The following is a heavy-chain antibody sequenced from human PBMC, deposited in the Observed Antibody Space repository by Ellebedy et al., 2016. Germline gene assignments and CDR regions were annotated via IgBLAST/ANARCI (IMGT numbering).Heavy chain of an antibody. D-gene: IGHD1-7*01. CDR3: ARGGLELEY. CDR1: GFTFSSYS. J-gene: IGHJ4*02. V-gene: IGHV3-48*02. CDR2: ISSSGSTI. Sequence: GESLKISXAASGFTFSSYSMNWVRQAPGKGLEWVSYISSSGSTISYADSVKGRFTISRDNAKNSLYLQMNSLRDEDTAVYYCARGGLELEYWGQGTLVTVSS.